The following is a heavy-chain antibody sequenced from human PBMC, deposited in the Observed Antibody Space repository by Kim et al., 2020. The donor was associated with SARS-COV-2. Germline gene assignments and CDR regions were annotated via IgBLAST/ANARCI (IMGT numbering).Heavy chain of an antibody. CDR1: GFTFSSYS. D-gene: IGHD2-2*01. V-gene: IGHV3-48*02. Sequence: GGSLRLSCAASGFTFSSYSMNWVRQAPGKGLEWVSYISSSSSSTIYYADSVKGRFTISRDNAKNSLYLQMNSLRDEDTAVYYCARDRPGGCSSTSCYVDYWGQGTLVTVSS. CDR3: ARDRPGGCSSTSCYVDY. J-gene: IGHJ4*02. CDR2: ISSSSSSTI.